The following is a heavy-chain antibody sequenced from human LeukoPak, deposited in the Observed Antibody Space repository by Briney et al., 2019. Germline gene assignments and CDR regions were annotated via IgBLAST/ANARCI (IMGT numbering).Heavy chain of an antibody. CDR3: APGWLDAFDI. D-gene: IGHD6-19*01. Sequence: GRSLRLSCAASGFTFDDYAMHWVRQAPGKGLEWVSYISSSTSTIYYADSVKGRFTISRDNAKNSLYLQMNSLRAEDTAVYYCAPGWLDAFDIWGRGTMVTVSS. V-gene: IGHV3-48*01. CDR1: GFTFDDYA. J-gene: IGHJ3*02. CDR2: ISSSTSTI.